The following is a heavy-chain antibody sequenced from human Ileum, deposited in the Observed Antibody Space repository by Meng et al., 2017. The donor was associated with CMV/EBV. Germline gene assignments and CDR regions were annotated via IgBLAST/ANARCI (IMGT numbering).Heavy chain of an antibody. CDR3: ATDWDLNY. V-gene: IGHV6-1*01. Sequence: HVRLPLSGPGLRKPSQTLLLTCAVSGDTVSRNSCVCNWIRQSPSRGLEWLGRTFYKSTYYNDYAVSVKSRIIINADTSNNQLSLQLNSVTPDDTAVYYCATDWDLNYWGQGILVTVSS. D-gene: IGHD3-9*01. J-gene: IGHJ4*02. CDR2: TFYKSTYYN. CDR1: GDTVSRNSCV.